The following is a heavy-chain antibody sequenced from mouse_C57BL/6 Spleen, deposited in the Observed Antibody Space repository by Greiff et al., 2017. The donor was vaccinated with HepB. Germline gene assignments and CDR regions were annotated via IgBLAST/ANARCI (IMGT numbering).Heavy chain of an antibody. J-gene: IGHJ3*01. V-gene: IGHV1-42*01. CDR3: ASPYYGSSGGFAY. CDR2: INPSTGGT. Sequence: VQLQQSGPELVKPGASVKISCKASGYSFTGYYMNWVKQSPEKSLEWIGEINPSTGGTTYNQKFKAKATLTVDKSSSTAYMQLKSLTSEDSAVYYCASPYYGSSGGFAYWGQGTLVTVSA. CDR1: GYSFTGYY. D-gene: IGHD1-1*01.